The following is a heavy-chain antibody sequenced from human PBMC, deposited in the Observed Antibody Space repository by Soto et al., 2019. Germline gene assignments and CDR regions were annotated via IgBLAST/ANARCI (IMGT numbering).Heavy chain of an antibody. CDR1: GFSLSTSGVG. Sequence: GSGPTLVNPTQTLTLTCTFSGFSLSTSGVGVGWIRQPPGKALEWLALIYWNDDKRYSPSLKSRLTITKDTSKNQVVLTMTNMDPVDTATYYCAHSSSITIFGVVIITDAFDIWGQGTMVTVSS. V-gene: IGHV2-5*01. J-gene: IGHJ3*02. CDR3: AHSSSITIFGVVIITDAFDI. D-gene: IGHD3-3*01. CDR2: IYWNDDK.